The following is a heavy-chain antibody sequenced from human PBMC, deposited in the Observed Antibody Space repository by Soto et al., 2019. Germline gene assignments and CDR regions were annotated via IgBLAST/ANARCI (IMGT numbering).Heavy chain of an antibody. CDR3: AREMYYDFWSGYLAPYGMDV. J-gene: IGHJ6*02. D-gene: IGHD3-3*01. CDR1: GFTFSSHA. Sequence: PGGSLRLSCAASGFTFSSHAMNWVRQAPGRGLEWVSGISNGGGATYYADSVKGRFTISRDNSKNTLFLQMNSLRAEDTAVYYCAREMYYDFWSGYLAPYGMDVWGQGTTVTVSS. V-gene: IGHV3-23*01. CDR2: ISNGGGAT.